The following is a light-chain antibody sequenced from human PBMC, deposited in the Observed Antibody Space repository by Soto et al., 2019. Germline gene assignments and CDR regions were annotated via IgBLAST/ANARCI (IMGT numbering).Light chain of an antibody. V-gene: IGKV3-11*01. CDR3: QQRSNWPPIT. Sequence: EIVLTQSPATLSLSPGERATLSCRASQSVRRYLAWYQQKPGQAPRLLIYDASTRATGIPARFSGSGSGTDFTLTISGLEPEDFAIYYCQQRSNWPPITFGQGTRLEIK. J-gene: IGKJ5*01. CDR1: QSVRRY. CDR2: DAS.